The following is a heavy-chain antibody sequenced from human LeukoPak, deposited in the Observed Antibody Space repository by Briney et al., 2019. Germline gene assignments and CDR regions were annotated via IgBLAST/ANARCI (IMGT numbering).Heavy chain of an antibody. D-gene: IGHD2-15*01. CDR2: IYSSGSP. J-gene: IGHJ4*02. V-gene: IGHV4-39*07. CDR3: ARKPKDCSGGNCYWYYFDY. Sequence: SETLSLTCTVSGGSISSDNYLWAWIRQPPGQGLEWIGNIYSSGSPYYNPSLQSRVTISLGTSKNQFSLNLNSVTAADTAVYYCARKPKDCSGGNCYWYYFDYWGQGTLVTVSS. CDR1: GGSISSDNYL.